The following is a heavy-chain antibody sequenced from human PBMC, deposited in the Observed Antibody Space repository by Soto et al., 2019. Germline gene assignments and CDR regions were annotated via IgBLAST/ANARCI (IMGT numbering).Heavy chain of an antibody. J-gene: IGHJ5*02. D-gene: IGHD3-16*01. CDR1: GDSVSSYSAA. V-gene: IGHV6-1*01. CDR2: TYYRSRFFS. CDR3: VRDRYSSLGWFDP. Sequence: SQTLSLTCAISGDSVSSYSAAWNWIRQSPSGGLEWLGRTYYRSRFFSDYAESVKSRIIINPDTSKNQFSLQLKSVTPEDTAVYYCVRDRYSSLGWFDPWGQGTPVTVS.